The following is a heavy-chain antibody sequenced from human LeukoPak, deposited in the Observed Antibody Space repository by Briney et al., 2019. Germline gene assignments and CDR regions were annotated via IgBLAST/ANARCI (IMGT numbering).Heavy chain of an antibody. D-gene: IGHD3-10*01. V-gene: IGHV1-2*02. CDR3: ARVSGSGTYYNYYFDY. J-gene: IGHJ4*02. CDR1: GYTFTGYY. Sequence: ASVKVSCKASGYTFTGYYMYWVRQAPGQGLEWMGWINPNSGGTTYAQKFQGRVTMTRDTSINTAYMELSRLRSDDTAVYYCARVSGSGTYYNYYFDYWGQGTLVTVSS. CDR2: INPNSGGT.